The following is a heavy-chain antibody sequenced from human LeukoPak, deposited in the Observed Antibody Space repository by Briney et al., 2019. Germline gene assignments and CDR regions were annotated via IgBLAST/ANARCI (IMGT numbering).Heavy chain of an antibody. V-gene: IGHV3-53*01. J-gene: IGHJ4*02. D-gene: IGHD4-17*01. Sequence: PGGSLRLSCAASGFTVSSNYMSWVRQAPGKGLEWVSVIYSGGSTYYADSVKGRFTISRDNAKNSLYLQMNSLRAEDTAVYYCARNRNDYGDYVFDYWGQGTLVTVSS. CDR3: ARNRNDYGDYVFDY. CDR2: IYSGGST. CDR1: GFTVSSNY.